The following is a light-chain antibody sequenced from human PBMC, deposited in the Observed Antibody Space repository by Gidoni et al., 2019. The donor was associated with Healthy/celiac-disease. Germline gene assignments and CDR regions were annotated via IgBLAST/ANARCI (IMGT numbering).Light chain of an antibody. J-gene: IGKJ1*01. CDR1: QSLLHSNGYNY. CDR3: MQDLQTRT. CDR2: LGS. Sequence: DIVMTQSPLSLPVTPGEPASISCRSSQSLLHSNGYNYWDWYLKKPGQSPQLLIYLGSNRASGVPDRFSGSGSGTDFTLKISRVEAEDVGVYYCMQDLQTRTFGQGTKVEIK. V-gene: IGKV2-28*01.